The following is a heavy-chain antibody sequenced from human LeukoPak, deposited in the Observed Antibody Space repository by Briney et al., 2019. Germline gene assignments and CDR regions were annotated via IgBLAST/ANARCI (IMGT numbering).Heavy chain of an antibody. Sequence: GGSLRLSCAASGFTFSSYAMSWVRQAPGKGLERVSAISGSGGSTYYADSVKGRFTISRDNSKNTLYLQMNSLRAEDTAVYYCAKGVTIFGVVTLDAFDIWGQGTMVTVSS. CDR2: ISGSGGST. CDR3: AKGVTIFGVVTLDAFDI. D-gene: IGHD3-3*01. J-gene: IGHJ3*02. CDR1: GFTFSSYA. V-gene: IGHV3-23*01.